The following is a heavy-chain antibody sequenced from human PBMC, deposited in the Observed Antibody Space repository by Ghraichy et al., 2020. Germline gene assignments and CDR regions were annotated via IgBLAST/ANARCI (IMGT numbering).Heavy chain of an antibody. CDR1: GYTFTSYD. D-gene: IGHD4-23*01. CDR3: ARAYGGNTKYYYYGMDV. J-gene: IGHJ6*02. Sequence: ASVKVSCKASGYTFTSYDINWVRQATGQGLEWMGWMNPNSGNTGYAQKFQGRVTMIRNTSISTAYMELSSLRSEDTAVYYCARAYGGNTKYYYYGMDVWGQGTTVTVSS. CDR2: MNPNSGNT. V-gene: IGHV1-8*01.